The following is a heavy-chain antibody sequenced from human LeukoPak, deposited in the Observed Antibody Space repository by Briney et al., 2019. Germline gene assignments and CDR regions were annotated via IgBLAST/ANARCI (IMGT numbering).Heavy chain of an antibody. D-gene: IGHD2-21*02. CDR2: ISSSSSTT. CDR3: ARGETCGGDCWYYYYGMDV. J-gene: IGHJ6*02. V-gene: IGHV3-48*02. Sequence: GGSLRLSCAASGFTFSSYSMNWVRQAPGKGLKWVSYISSSSSTTYYADSVKGRFTISRDNAKNSLYLQMNSLRDEDTAVYYCARGETCGGDCWYYYYGMDVWGQGTTVTVSS. CDR1: GFTFSSYS.